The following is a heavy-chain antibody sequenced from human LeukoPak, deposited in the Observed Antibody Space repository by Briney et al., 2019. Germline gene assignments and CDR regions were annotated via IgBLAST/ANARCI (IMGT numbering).Heavy chain of an antibody. CDR3: ARGRIQLWLHYYYYMDV. CDR1: GGSISSSSYY. CDR2: IYYSGST. D-gene: IGHD5-18*01. V-gene: IGHV4-39*01. J-gene: IGHJ6*03. Sequence: SETLSLTCTVSGGSISSSSYYWGWIRQPPGKGLEWIGSIYYSGSTYYNPSLKSRVTISVDTSKNQFSLKLSSVTAADTAVYYCARGRIQLWLHYYYYMDVWGKGTTVTVSS.